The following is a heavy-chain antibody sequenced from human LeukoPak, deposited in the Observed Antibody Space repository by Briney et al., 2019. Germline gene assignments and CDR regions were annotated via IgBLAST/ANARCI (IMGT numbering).Heavy chain of an antibody. Sequence: ASVRVSCKTSGYTFTNYGISWVRQAPGQGLEWMGWISAYSGNTNYVQKFRGRVAMTTDTSTSTVYMDLRSLRSDDTAVYYCARGTYYYDSSGYYYYFDYWGQGTLVTVSS. CDR3: ARGTYYYDSSGYYYYFDY. J-gene: IGHJ4*02. CDR2: ISAYSGNT. CDR1: GYTFTNYG. D-gene: IGHD3-22*01. V-gene: IGHV1-18*01.